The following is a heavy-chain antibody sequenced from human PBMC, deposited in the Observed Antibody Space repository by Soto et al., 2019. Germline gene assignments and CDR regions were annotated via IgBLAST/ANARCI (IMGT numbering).Heavy chain of an antibody. CDR2: IYPGDSDT. D-gene: IGHD5-12*01. V-gene: IGHV5-51*01. CDR3: ARRGNQWLVNNWFDP. J-gene: IGHJ5*02. Sequence: GESLKISCKGSGYSFTSYWIGWVRQMPGKGLEWMGIIYPGDSDTRYSPSFQGQVTISADKSISTAYLQWSSLKASDTAMYYCARRGNQWLVNNWFDPWSQGSLVTVSS. CDR1: GYSFTSYW.